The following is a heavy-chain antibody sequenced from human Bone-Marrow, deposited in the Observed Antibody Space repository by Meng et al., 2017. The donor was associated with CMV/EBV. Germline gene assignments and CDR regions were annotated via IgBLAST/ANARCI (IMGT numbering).Heavy chain of an antibody. D-gene: IGHD3-3*01. CDR3: ARGYGRFFD. CDR1: GVDFSAHG. J-gene: IGHJ4*01. V-gene: IGHV3-30*02. CDR2: IHHDATYI. Sequence: GESLKISCAASGVDFSAHGMHWVRQAPGKGLEWVSYIHHDATYIDYEDSVKGRFTISRDNSKNTLFLQMNSLRAEDSAIYYCARGYGRFFDWGQGTRVTGSS.